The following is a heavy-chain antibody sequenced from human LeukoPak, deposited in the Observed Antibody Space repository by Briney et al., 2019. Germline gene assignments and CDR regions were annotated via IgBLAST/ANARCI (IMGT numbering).Heavy chain of an antibody. J-gene: IGHJ6*02. CDR2: ISSSSSYI. CDR1: GLTFSSYS. V-gene: IGHV3-21*01. CDR3: AREHCSSTSCYYYYGMDV. Sequence: GGSLRLSCAASGLTFSSYSMNWVRQAPGKGLEWVSSISSSSSYIYYADSVKGRFTISRDNAKNSLYLQMNSLRAEDTAVYYCAREHCSSTSCYYYYGMDVWGQGTTVTVSS. D-gene: IGHD2-2*01.